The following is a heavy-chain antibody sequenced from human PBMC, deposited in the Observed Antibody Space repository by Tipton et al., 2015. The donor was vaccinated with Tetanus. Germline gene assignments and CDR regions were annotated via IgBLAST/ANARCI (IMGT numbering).Heavy chain of an antibody. J-gene: IGHJ5*02. CDR3: ARHLYGYWFDP. CDR1: GGSFSGSY. CDR2: VYFEGST. Sequence: TLSLTCAVYGGSFSGSYWSWVRQPPGKGLEWIASVYFEGSTYYSPSLKSRVSIAADTAQNLFSLRLSSVTADDTAVYYCARHLYGYWFDPWGQGAQVTVSS. D-gene: IGHD3-10*01. V-gene: IGHV4-34*01.